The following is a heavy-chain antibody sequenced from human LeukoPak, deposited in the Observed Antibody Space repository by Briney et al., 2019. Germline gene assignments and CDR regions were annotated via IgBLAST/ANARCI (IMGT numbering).Heavy chain of an antibody. D-gene: IGHD3-10*01. CDR1: GFTFSSYG. Sequence: HPGKSLRLSCAASGFTFSSYGMHWVRQAPGKGLEWVAVIWHDGSIKYYADSVKGRFTISRDNAKNTLYLQMNSLRAEDTAVYYCARGPGSDAHYFDHWGQGTLVSVSS. J-gene: IGHJ4*02. V-gene: IGHV3-33*01. CDR3: ARGPGSDAHYFDH. CDR2: IWHDGSIK.